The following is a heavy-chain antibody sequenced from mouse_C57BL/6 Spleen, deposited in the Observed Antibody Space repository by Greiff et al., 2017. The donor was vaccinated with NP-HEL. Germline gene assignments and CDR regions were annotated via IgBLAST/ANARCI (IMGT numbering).Heavy chain of an antibody. CDR1: GYTFTSYW. J-gene: IGHJ3*01. V-gene: IGHV1-61*01. CDR2: IYPSDSET. CDR3: ASRNWDEGFAY. D-gene: IGHD4-1*01. Sequence: QVQLKQPGAELVRPGSSVKLSCKASGYTFTSYWMDWVKQRPGQGLEWIGNIYPSDSETHYTQKFKDKATLTVDKSSSTAYMQLSSLTSEDSAVYYCASRNWDEGFAYWGQGTLVTVSA.